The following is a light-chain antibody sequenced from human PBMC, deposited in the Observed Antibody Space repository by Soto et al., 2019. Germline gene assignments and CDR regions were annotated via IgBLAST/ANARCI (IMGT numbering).Light chain of an antibody. J-gene: IGKJ1*01. V-gene: IGKV3-20*01. Sequence: EIVMTQSPATLSVSPGERATLSCRASQSVSSNLAWYQQKPGQAPRLLIYGATSRATGIPDRFSGSVSGTDFTLTISRLEPEDFAVYHCQQYGSSPTTFGQGTKVDIK. CDR1: QSVSSN. CDR2: GAT. CDR3: QQYGSSPTT.